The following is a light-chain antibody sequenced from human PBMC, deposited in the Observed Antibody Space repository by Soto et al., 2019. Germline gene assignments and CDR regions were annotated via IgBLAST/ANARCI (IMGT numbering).Light chain of an antibody. J-gene: IGKJ5*01. CDR1: QSISTY. CDR2: ATS. Sequence: DIQMTQSPSSLSASVGDRVTITWRASQSISTYLNWFQLKPGKAPKLLIYATSSLRSGVPSRFSGSGSGTDFTLTISSLQPEDFATYYCQQSYTTPPYFGQGTRLEIK. V-gene: IGKV1-39*01. CDR3: QQSYTTPPY.